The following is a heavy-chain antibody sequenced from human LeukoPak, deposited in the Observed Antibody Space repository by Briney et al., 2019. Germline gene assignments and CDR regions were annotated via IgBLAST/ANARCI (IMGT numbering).Heavy chain of an antibody. V-gene: IGHV4-30-2*01. CDR3: ARGTYYYGSGTHYYFDH. J-gene: IGHJ4*02. D-gene: IGHD3-10*01. Sequence: SETLSLTCAVSGGSISSGGYSWSWIRQPPGKGLEWIGYIYHSGSTYYNPSLKSLVTISVDRSKNQFSLKLSSVTAADTAVYYCARGTYYYGSGTHYYFDHWGQGTMVTVSS. CDR2: IYHSGST. CDR1: GGSISSGGYS.